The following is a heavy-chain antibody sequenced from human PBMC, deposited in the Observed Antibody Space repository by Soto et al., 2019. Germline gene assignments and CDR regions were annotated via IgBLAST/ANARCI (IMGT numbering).Heavy chain of an antibody. CDR2: IIPIFGTA. CDR3: ARDRLTSLVRGVTIPNVGFDY. V-gene: IGHV1-69*01. D-gene: IGHD3-10*01. CDR1: GGTFSSYA. Sequence: QVQLVQSGAEVKKPGSSVKVSCKASGGTFSSYAISWVRQAPGQGLEWMGGIIPIFGTANYAQKFQGRVTITADESTSTAYMELSSLRSEDTAVYYCARDRLTSLVRGVTIPNVGFDYWGQGTLVTVSS. J-gene: IGHJ4*02.